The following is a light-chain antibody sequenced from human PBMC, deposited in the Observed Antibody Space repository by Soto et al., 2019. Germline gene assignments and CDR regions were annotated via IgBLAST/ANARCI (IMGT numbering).Light chain of an antibody. J-gene: IGLJ2*01. CDR2: DVS. V-gene: IGLV2-14*01. CDR3: SSYTSSSTLVV. Sequence: QSVLTQPASVSGSPGQSITISCTGTSSDVGGYNYVSWYQQHPGKAPKLMIYDVSNRPSVVSNRFSGSKSGNTASLTIAGLPAEDEADYYCSSYTSSSTLVVFGGGTKLTVL. CDR1: SSDVGGYNY.